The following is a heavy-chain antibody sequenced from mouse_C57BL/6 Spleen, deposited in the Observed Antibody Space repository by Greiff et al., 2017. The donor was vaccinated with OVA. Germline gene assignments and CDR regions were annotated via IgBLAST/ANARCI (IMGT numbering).Heavy chain of an antibody. V-gene: IGHV5-17*01. CDR2: ISSGSSTI. CDR3: ARRELGRAMDY. CDR1: GFTFSDYG. Sequence: DVMLVESGGGLVKPGGSLKLSCAASGFTFSDYGMHWVRQAPEKGLEWVAYISSGSSTIYYADTVKGRFTISRDNAKNTLFLQMTSLRSEDTAMYYCARRELGRAMDYWGQGTSVTVSS. J-gene: IGHJ4*01. D-gene: IGHD4-1*01.